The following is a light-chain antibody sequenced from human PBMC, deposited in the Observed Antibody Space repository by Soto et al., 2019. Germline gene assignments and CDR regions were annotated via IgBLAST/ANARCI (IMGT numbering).Light chain of an antibody. J-gene: IGKJ5*01. CDR2: GAS. Sequence: EVVMTQSTATLSVSLGESATLSCRASQSVDGYLAWYQQTPGQAPRLLIYGASTRATGVTARFRGGGSGTEFTLTISSLQSEDSAVYYCQQYHKWPPITFGQGTRLEI. CDR3: QQYHKWPPIT. CDR1: QSVDGY. V-gene: IGKV3-15*01.